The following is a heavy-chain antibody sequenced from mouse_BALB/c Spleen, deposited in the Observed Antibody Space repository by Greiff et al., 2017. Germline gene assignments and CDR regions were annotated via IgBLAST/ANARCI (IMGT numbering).Heavy chain of an antibody. CDR3: ARDGNYPNYYAMDY. Sequence: VKVVESGPGLVAPSQSLSITCTVSGFSLTSYGVHWVRQPPGKGLEWLGVIWAGGSTNYNSALMSRLSISKDNSKSQVFLKMNSLQTDDTAMYYCARDGNYPNYYAMDYWGQGTSVTVSS. V-gene: IGHV2-9*02. CDR1: GFSLTSYG. J-gene: IGHJ4*01. CDR2: IWAGGST. D-gene: IGHD2-1*01.